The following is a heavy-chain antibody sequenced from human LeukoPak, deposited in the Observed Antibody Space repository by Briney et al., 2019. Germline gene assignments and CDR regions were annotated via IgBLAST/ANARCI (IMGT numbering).Heavy chain of an antibody. CDR3: ATSVLLVVY. CDR2: INPNSGVT. D-gene: IGHD2-8*02. CDR1: GYTFTGYY. V-gene: IGHV1-2*02. J-gene: IGHJ4*02. Sequence: ASVKVSCKASGYTFTGYYIHWVRQAPGQGLEWMGWINPNSGVTNYPQKFQGRVTMTRDTSITTAYMALSSLRSDDTAVYCCATSVLLVVYWGQGTLVTVSS.